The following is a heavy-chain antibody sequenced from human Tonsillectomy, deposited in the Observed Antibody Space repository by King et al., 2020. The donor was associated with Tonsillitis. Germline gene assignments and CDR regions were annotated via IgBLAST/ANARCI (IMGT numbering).Heavy chain of an antibody. J-gene: IGHJ5*02. D-gene: IGHD5-24*01. V-gene: IGHV3-23*04. CDR1: GFTFSSYA. Sequence: VQLVESGGGLVQPGGSLRLSCAASGFTFSSYAMSWVRQAPGKGLEWVSVISGSGGSTYYADSVKGRFTISRDNSKNTLYLQMNSLRAEDTAVYYCAKSFATRSPEMVTNTARGFDPWGQGTLVTVSS. CDR3: AKSFATRSPEMVTNTARGFDP. CDR2: ISGSGGST.